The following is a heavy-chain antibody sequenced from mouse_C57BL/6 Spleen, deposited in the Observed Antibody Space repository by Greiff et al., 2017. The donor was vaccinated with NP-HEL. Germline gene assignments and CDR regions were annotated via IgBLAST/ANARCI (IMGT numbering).Heavy chain of an antibody. CDR3: ARLGLGYFDV. CDR2: IYPGDGDT. V-gene: IGHV1-82*01. D-gene: IGHD4-1*01. J-gene: IGHJ1*03. CDR1: GYAFSSSW. Sequence: VQLQQSGPELVKPGASVKISCKASGYAFSSSWMNWVKQRPGKGLEWIGRIYPGDGDTNSNGKFKGKATLTADKSSSTAYMQLSSLTSEDSAVYFCARLGLGYFDVWGTGTTVTVSS.